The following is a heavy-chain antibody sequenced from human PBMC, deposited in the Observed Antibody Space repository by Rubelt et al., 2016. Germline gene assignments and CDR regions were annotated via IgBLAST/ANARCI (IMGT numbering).Heavy chain of an antibody. J-gene: IGHJ4*02. V-gene: IGHV3-33*01. Sequence: LWGRGGGVVQPGRSLRLSCAPSGFTFSSHGMHWVRQAPGKGLEWVALIWYDGTNENYADSVKGRFTISKDNSKNTLFLQMNSLKTEDTAVYYCITVSVLVVSWGPGTLVTVSS. CDR1: GFTFSSHG. CDR3: ITVSVLVVS. D-gene: IGHD2-21*01. CDR2: IWYDGTNE.